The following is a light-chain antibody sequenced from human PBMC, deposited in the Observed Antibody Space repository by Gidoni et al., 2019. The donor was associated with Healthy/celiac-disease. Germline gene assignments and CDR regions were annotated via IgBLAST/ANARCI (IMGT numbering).Light chain of an antibody. Sequence: DIVMTQSPRSLPVTPGEPATISCRSSQSLLHSNVYNYLDCYLQKSGQSPQLLIYLGSTLASGVPDRFSGSGSGTDFTPTISRVEAEDFGVYYCMQALQTPPTFGQGTKVEIK. V-gene: IGKV2-28*01. CDR3: MQALQTPPT. CDR2: LGS. CDR1: QSLLHSNVYNY. J-gene: IGKJ1*01.